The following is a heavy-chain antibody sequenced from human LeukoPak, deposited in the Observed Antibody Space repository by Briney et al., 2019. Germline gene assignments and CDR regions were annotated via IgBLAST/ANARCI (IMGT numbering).Heavy chain of an antibody. CDR3: ARVDGSWAFDI. CDR2: IYYSGTT. Sequence: PSETLSLTCTVSGHSISGSGYYWNWIRQHPDKGLEWIGYIYYSGTTYYNPSLKSRVTMSADTSKNQFSLKLISVTAADTAVYYCARVDGSWAFDIWGQGTLVTFSS. V-gene: IGHV4-31*03. CDR1: GHSISGSGYY. J-gene: IGHJ3*02. D-gene: IGHD3-10*01.